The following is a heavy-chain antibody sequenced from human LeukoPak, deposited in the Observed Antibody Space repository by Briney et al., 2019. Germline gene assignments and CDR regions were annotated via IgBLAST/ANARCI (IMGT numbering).Heavy chain of an antibody. V-gene: IGHV4-59*08. CDR1: GGSISAYY. D-gene: IGHD1-26*01. CDR2: IYYSGGT. CDR3: AGELLPAGGYFDY. J-gene: IGHJ4*02. Sequence: SETLSLTCTVSGGSISAYYWSWIRQPPGKGLEWIGYIYYSGGTNYKPSPKSRVTISVDTSKNQFSLKLSSVTAADTAVYYCAGELLPAGGYFDYWGQGTLVTVSS.